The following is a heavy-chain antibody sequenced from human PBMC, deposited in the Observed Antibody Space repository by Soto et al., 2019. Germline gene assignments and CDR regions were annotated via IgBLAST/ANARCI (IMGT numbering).Heavy chain of an antibody. CDR2: ISSGASTR. CDR3: ASKVGYKVATIGAFEY. V-gene: IGHV3-11*01. J-gene: IGHJ4*02. D-gene: IGHD5-12*01. Sequence: QVQLVESGGGLVKPGGSLRLSCAASGFTFSDYYMSWIRQAPGKGLEWVSYISSGASTRHYADSMKGRFTISRDNAKNSLYLQMNSLRVEDTAVYYCASKVGYKVATIGAFEYWGQGTLVTVSS. CDR1: GFTFSDYY.